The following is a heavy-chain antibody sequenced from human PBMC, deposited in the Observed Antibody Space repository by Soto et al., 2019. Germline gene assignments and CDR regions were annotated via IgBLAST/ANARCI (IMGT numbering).Heavy chain of an antibody. CDR3: ARDKGSVVVPAARGPYGMDV. CDR1: GFTFNIYW. CDR2: INSDASST. V-gene: IGHV3-74*01. J-gene: IGHJ6*02. Sequence: PGGSLRLSCAASGFTFNIYWMHWVRQAPGKGLVWVSRINSDASSTNYADSVKGRFTISRDNAKNTLYLQMNSLRVEDTAVYYCARDKGSVVVPAARGPYGMDVWGQGTTVTVSS. D-gene: IGHD2-2*01.